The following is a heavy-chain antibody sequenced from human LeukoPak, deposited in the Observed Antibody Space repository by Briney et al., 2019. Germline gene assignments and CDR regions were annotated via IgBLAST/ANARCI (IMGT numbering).Heavy chain of an antibody. J-gene: IGHJ4*02. Sequence: GGSLRHSCVASGFTFSDAWMSWVRQAPGQGLEWVGRIKSKIDGGTIDYGAPVKGRFTISRDDSRNTLYLQMNSLKTEDTAVYYCTTRRQDGCWGQGTLVTVS. CDR2: IKSKIDGGTI. V-gene: IGHV3-15*01. CDR1: GFTFSDAW. CDR3: TTRRQDGC. D-gene: IGHD6-25*01.